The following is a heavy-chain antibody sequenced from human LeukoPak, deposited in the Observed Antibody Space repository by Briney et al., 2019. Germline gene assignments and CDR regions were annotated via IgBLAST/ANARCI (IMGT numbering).Heavy chain of an antibody. CDR3: ARLTYYYEGAFDI. CDR1: GGTFSSYA. J-gene: IGHJ3*02. V-gene: IGHV1-69*01. Sequence: SVKVSCKASGGTFSSYAISWVRQAPGQGLEWMGGIIPIFGTANYAQKFQGRVTITADESTSTAYMELSSLRSEDTAVYYCARLTYYYEGAFDIWGQGTMVTVSS. CDR2: IIPIFGTA. D-gene: IGHD3-22*01.